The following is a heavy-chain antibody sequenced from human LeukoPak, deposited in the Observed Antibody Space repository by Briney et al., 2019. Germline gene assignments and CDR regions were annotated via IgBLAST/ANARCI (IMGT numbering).Heavy chain of an antibody. V-gene: IGHV3-30*04. J-gene: IGHJ4*02. D-gene: IGHD3-9*01. Sequence: GGSLRLSCATSGFTFSSYAMHWVRQAPGKGLEWVAVVSYDGSNKYYADSVKGRFTISRDNSKNTLCLQMNSLRAEDTAVYYCARGGLRYFDWLPRGIFDYWGQGTLVTVSS. CDR1: GFTFSSYA. CDR2: VSYDGSNK. CDR3: ARGGLRYFDWLPRGIFDY.